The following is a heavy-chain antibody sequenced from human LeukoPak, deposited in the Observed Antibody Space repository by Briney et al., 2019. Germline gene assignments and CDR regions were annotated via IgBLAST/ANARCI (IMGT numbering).Heavy chain of an antibody. CDR1: GGSISSYY. D-gene: IGHD5-18*01. J-gene: IGHJ4*02. CDR3: ARHEAMDGAFDY. V-gene: IGHV4-59*08. Sequence: SETLSLTCTVSGGSISSYYWSWVRQPPGKGLEWIGYIYYSGSTNYNPSLKSRVTISVDTSKNQFSLKLSSVTAADTAVYYCARHEAMDGAFDYWGQGTLVTVSS. CDR2: IYYSGST.